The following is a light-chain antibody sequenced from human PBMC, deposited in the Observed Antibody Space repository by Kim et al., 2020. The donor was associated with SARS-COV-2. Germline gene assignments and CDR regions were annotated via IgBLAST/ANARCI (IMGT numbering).Light chain of an antibody. J-gene: IGKJ4*01. V-gene: IGKV4-1*01. CDR3: QQYYGIPVT. Sequence: ATVNCKSSQSVLSASDNKDYLAWYQQKPGQPPKLLIYWASTRESGVPDRFSGSGSGTDFTLTLSSLQAEDAAVYYCQQYYGIPVTFGGGTKLEI. CDR2: WAS. CDR1: QSVLSASDNKDY.